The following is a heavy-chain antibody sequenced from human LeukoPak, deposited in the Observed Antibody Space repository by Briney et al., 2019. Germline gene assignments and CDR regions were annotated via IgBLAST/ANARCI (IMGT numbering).Heavy chain of an antibody. CDR3: ASFGDCSGGSCSAFDV. J-gene: IGHJ3*01. D-gene: IGHD2-15*01. CDR1: GFTSRSYW. Sequence: GGSLRLSCAASGFTSRSYWMHWVRQAPGKGLVWVSRINSDGSSTNYADSVKGRFTISRDNSKKTLYLQMNSLRAEDTAVYYCASFGDCSGGSCSAFDVWGQGTMVTVSS. CDR2: INSDGSST. V-gene: IGHV3-74*01.